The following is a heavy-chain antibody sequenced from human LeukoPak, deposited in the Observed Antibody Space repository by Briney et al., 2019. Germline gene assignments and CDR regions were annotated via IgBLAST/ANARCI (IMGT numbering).Heavy chain of an antibody. Sequence: PGGSLRLSCAASGFTLSSFGMNWVRQAPGTGLEWVSYIGTTTSTIYYADSVKGRFTISRDNAKNSLYLQMNSLRAEDTAVYYCARGRGYCRGTTCYAYYFDSWGQGTLVTVSS. V-gene: IGHV3-48*04. J-gene: IGHJ4*02. CDR1: GFTLSSFG. CDR2: IGTTTSTI. D-gene: IGHD2-2*01. CDR3: ARGRGYCRGTTCYAYYFDS.